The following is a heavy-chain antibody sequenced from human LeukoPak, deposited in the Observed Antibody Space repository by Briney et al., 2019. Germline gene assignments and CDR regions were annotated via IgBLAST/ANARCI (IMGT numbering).Heavy chain of an antibody. J-gene: IGHJ3*02. D-gene: IGHD1-26*01. V-gene: IGHV3-7*01. CDR3: NSDSLGIVGATTTLLGGAFDI. CDR2: IKKDGSAI. Sequence: PGGSLRLSCAASGFTFSSYWMSWVRQAPGKGLEWVANIKKDGSAIYYADSVKGRFTISRDNAKNSLYLQMNSLKTEDTAVYYCNSDSLGIVGATTTLLGGAFDIWGQGTMVTVSS. CDR1: GFTFSSYW.